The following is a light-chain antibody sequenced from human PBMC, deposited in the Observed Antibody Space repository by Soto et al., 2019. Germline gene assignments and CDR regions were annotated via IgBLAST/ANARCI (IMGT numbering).Light chain of an antibody. V-gene: IGKV3-15*01. CDR3: QERSKWPLYT. CDR1: QSVGSK. CDR2: GAS. Sequence: EIVMTQSPTTLSMSPGERATLSCRASQSVGSKLIWYQHKPGQAPRLLIYGASARATGIPARFSGSGSGTEFPLTIGSVQSEDSATYYCQERSKWPLYTFGQGTKLEIK. J-gene: IGKJ2*01.